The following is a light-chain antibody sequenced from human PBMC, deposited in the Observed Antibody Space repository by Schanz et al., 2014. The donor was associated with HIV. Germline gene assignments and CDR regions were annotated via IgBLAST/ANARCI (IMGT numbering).Light chain of an antibody. V-gene: IGLV1-40*01. CDR2: GNT. CDR3: QSYDSSLSGVL. Sequence: QSVLTQPPSVSGAPGQRVTISCTGSSSNIGAGYDVHWYQQLPGTAPKLLIYGNTNRPSGVPDRFSGSKSGTSASLAITGLRAEDEAEYYCQSYDSSLSGVLFGGGTKVTVL. CDR1: SSNIGAGYD. J-gene: IGLJ2*01.